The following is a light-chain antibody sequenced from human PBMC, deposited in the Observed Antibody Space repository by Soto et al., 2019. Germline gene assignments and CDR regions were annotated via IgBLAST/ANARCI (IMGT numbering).Light chain of an antibody. V-gene: IGKV3-15*01. J-gene: IGKJ5*01. CDR2: RES. Sequence: EIVTTQSPGTLSVSPGERVTLYCRASQSVSSKLAWYQQKHGQATRLLIYRESTRATGIPARFSGSGSGTEFTLTISSLESEDFAVYYCQQYNNGPPVTFGQGTRRDIK. CDR3: QQYNNGPPVT. CDR1: QSVSSK.